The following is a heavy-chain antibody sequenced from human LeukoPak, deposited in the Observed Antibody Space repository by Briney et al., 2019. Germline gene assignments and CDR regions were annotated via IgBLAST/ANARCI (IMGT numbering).Heavy chain of an antibody. D-gene: IGHD2-2*01. J-gene: IGHJ6*04. V-gene: IGHV4-34*01. CDR1: GGSFSGYY. CDR3: ARGWNVVVPAAGAYYYGMDV. CDR2: INHSGST. Sequence: SETLSLTCAVYGGSFSGYYWSWIRQPPGKGLEWIGEINHSGSTNYNPSLKSRVTISVDTSKNQFSLKLSSVTAADTAVYYCARGWNVVVPAAGAYYYGMDVWGNGTTVTVSS.